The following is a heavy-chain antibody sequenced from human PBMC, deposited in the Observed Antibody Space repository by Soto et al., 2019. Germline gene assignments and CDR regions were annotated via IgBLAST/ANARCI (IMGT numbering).Heavy chain of an antibody. CDR3: AKEDYGSGSYFIGMDA. CDR2: ISYDGPNQ. Sequence: QVQLVESGGGVVQPGRSLRLSCAASGFSFSSYAMHWVRQAPGKGLEWVAVISYDGPNQYYADSVKARFTVSRDNSKNTLYLQMNSLSAEDTAVYYCAKEDYGSGSYFIGMDAWGQGTTVTVSS. J-gene: IGHJ6*02. V-gene: IGHV3-30*18. D-gene: IGHD3-10*01. CDR1: GFSFSSYA.